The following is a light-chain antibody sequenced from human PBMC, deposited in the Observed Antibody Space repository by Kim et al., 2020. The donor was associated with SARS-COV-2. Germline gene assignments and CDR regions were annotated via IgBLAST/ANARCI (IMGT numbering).Light chain of an antibody. CDR1: TSDCRNNY. CDR2: TSS. Sequence: GHVVRFTNSGITSDCRNNYVMWYQQIPGTAPELLIFTSSQKPSGVPDRFSGSKSGTSASLAISGLRSEDEAYYYCATWDDSLSGRVFGGGTQLTVL. J-gene: IGLJ3*02. V-gene: IGLV1-47*02. CDR3: ATWDDSLSGRV.